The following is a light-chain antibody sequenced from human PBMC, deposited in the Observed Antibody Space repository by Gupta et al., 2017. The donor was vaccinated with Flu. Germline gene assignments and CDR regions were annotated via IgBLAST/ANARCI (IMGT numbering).Light chain of an antibody. CDR2: KAS. CDR3: QHLGT. J-gene: IGKJ1*01. V-gene: IGKV1-5*03. Sequence: DIEMTQSPSTLSASVGDRVTITCLASQSISSWLPWYQQKPGKAPKLLIYKASSLESGFPSRFSGRGSGTEFTLTISSLQPDDFATYYCQHLGTFGQGTKVEIK. CDR1: QSISSW.